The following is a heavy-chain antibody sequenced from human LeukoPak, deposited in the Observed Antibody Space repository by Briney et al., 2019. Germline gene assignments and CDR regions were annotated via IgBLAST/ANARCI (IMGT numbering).Heavy chain of an antibody. CDR2: IYTSGTT. Sequence: SETLSLTCAVSGGSISSYYWSWIRRPAGKGLEWIGRIYTSGTTNYNPSLKSRVTMSVDTSKNQFSLNLNSVTAADTAVYYCARTSPRAATFDYWGQGTLVTVSS. CDR3: ARTSPRAATFDY. D-gene: IGHD2-15*01. CDR1: GGSISSYY. J-gene: IGHJ4*02. V-gene: IGHV4-4*07.